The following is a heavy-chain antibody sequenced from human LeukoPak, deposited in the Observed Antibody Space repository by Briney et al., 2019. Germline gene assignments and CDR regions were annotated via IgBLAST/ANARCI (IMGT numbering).Heavy chain of an antibody. CDR2: MYYSGST. J-gene: IGHJ5*02. CDR3: ARPYYYDSRIDP. V-gene: IGHV4-30-4*01. D-gene: IGHD3-22*01. Sequence: SQTLSLTCTVSGGSISSGDYYWSWIRQPPGKGLEWIAYMYYSGSTYYNPSLKSRVTMSADPSKNQLSLKLSSVTAAATAVYYCARPYYYDSRIDPWGQGILVTVSS. CDR1: GGSISSGDYY.